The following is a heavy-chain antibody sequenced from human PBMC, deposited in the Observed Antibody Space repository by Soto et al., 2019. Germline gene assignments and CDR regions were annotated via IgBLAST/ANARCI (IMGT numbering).Heavy chain of an antibody. CDR2: IYYSRST. CDR3: ASTGSSGYYYFLGY. V-gene: IGHV4-59*06. D-gene: IGHD3-22*01. J-gene: IGHJ4*02. CDR1: GGSISSYY. Sequence: PSETLSLTCTVSGGSISSYYWSWIRQHPGKGLEWIGYIYYSRSTYYNPSLKSRVTISVDTSKNQFSLKLSSVTAADTAVYYCASTGSSGYYYFLGYWGQGTLVTVSS.